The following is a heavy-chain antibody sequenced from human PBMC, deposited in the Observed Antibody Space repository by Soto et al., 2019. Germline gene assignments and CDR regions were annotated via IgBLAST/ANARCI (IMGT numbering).Heavy chain of an antibody. D-gene: IGHD3-10*01. J-gene: IGHJ4*02. Sequence: EVQLVESGGGLVQPGGSLRLSCAASGFIFSRDWMHWVRQAPGKGLMWVSRIKYDGSITTYADSVKGRFTISRDNAKDTVYLKINSLRDEDTAVFYCARGAFGNYYVDYWGQGTLVTVAS. CDR2: IKYDGSIT. CDR3: ARGAFGNYYVDY. V-gene: IGHV3-74*01. CDR1: GFIFSRDW.